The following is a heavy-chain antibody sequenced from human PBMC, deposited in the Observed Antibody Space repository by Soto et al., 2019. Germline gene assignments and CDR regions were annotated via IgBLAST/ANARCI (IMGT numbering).Heavy chain of an antibody. CDR1: GFSLTTTSMG. CDR3: AHAGDYDLLSFDH. Sequence: QITLKASGPPLVRPAQTLTLTCAFSGFSLTTTSMGVAWFRQPPGKALEWLALIYWDDDQRYSPSLKDRLTISKDTSRSRVVLTISNMNPEDTGTYCCAHAGDYDLLSFDHWGPGTLVTVSS. CDR2: IYWDDDQ. V-gene: IGHV2-5*02. D-gene: IGHD4-17*01. J-gene: IGHJ4*02.